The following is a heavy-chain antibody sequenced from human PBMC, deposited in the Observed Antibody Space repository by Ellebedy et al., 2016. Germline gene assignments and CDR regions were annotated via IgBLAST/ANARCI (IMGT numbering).Heavy chain of an antibody. CDR3: ARRGRWLQSTDAFDI. Sequence: GGSLRLSXAASGFTFSSYSMNWVHQAPGKGLEWVSSISSSSSYIYYADSVKGRFTISRDNAKNSLYLQMNSLRAEDTAVYYCARRGRWLQSTDAFDIWGQGTMVTVSS. CDR1: GFTFSSYS. D-gene: IGHD5-24*01. CDR2: ISSSSSYI. J-gene: IGHJ3*02. V-gene: IGHV3-21*01.